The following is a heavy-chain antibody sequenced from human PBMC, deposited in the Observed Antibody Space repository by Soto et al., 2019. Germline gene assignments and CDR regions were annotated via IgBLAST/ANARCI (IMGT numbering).Heavy chain of an antibody. CDR3: VRGGRVIRQYFDY. D-gene: IGHD3-16*01. V-gene: IGHV3-30-3*01. CDR2: ISYDESNK. J-gene: IGHJ4*02. CDR1: GFTFNTYT. Sequence: QVQLEESGGGVVQPGTSLRLSCAGSGFTFNTYTMYWVRQAPGTGLEWVASISYDESNKYSADSVKGRFTFSRDNSKHMLYLQMNILRTDDTAVYYCVRGGRVIRQYFDYWGQGNMVTDSS.